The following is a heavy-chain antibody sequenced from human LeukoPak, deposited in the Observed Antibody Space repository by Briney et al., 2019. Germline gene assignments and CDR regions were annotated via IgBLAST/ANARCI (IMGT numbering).Heavy chain of an antibody. D-gene: IGHD3-10*01. CDR1: GFTFSNYG. CDR3: AKGDGLLWFDP. CDR2: ITSSGGST. J-gene: IGHJ5*02. Sequence: PGGSLRLSCAASGFTFSNYGMSWVRQAPGKGLEWVSAITSSGGSTYYADSVKGRFTISRDNSKNTLYLQMNSLRAEDTAVYYCAKGDGLLWFDPWGQGTLVTVSS. V-gene: IGHV3-23*01.